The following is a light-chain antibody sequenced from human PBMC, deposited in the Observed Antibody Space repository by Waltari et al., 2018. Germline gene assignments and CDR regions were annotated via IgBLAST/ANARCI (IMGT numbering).Light chain of an antibody. CDR2: EVI. Sequence: QSALTQPASVSGSPGQSITISCTGTSSDVGGYNYVSWYQQHPAKAPNLRIYEVINRPSGVSNRFSGSKAGHTASRTISGLQAEDEADYYCSSCTSSSTLVFGGGTKLTVL. V-gene: IGLV2-14*01. CDR3: SSCTSSSTLV. J-gene: IGLJ2*01. CDR1: SSDVGGYNY.